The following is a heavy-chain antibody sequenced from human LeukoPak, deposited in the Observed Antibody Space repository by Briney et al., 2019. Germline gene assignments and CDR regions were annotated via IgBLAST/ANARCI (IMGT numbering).Heavy chain of an antibody. CDR3: AKEYSGYDFDY. Sequence: GRSLRLSCAASGFTFSSYGMHWVRQAPGKGLEWVAVISYDGSNKYYADSVKGRFTISRDDSKNTLYLQMNSLRAEDTAVYYCAKEYSGYDFDYWGQGTLVTVSS. D-gene: IGHD5-12*01. J-gene: IGHJ4*02. CDR1: GFTFSSYG. CDR2: ISYDGSNK. V-gene: IGHV3-30*18.